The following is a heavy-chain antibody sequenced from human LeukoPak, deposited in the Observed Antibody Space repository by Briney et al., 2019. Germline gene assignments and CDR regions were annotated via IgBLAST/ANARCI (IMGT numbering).Heavy chain of an antibody. CDR2: IYHSGST. D-gene: IGHD2-21*01. CDR1: GGSISSYY. Sequence: PSETLSLTCTVSGGSISSYYWSWIRQPPGKGLEWIGYIYHSGSTNYNPSLKSRVTMSVDTSKNQFSLKLSSVTAADTAVYYCTGYCGTSTCSGEGLDYWGQGTLVTVSS. J-gene: IGHJ4*02. V-gene: IGHV4-59*01. CDR3: TGYCGTSTCSGEGLDY.